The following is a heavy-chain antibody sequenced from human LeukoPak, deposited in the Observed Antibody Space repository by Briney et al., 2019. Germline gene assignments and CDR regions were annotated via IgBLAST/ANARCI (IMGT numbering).Heavy chain of an antibody. V-gene: IGHV4-39*01. CDR2: IYYSGST. Sequence: SETQSLTCTVSGGSISTSSYYWGWIRQPPGKGLEWIGSIYYSGSTYYNPSLKSRVTISVDTSKNRFSLKLSSVTAADTAVYYCARHPVMTTVGHYYYYMDVWGKGTTVTVSS. CDR1: GGSISTSSYY. J-gene: IGHJ6*03. CDR3: ARHPVMTTVGHYYYYMDV. D-gene: IGHD4-17*01.